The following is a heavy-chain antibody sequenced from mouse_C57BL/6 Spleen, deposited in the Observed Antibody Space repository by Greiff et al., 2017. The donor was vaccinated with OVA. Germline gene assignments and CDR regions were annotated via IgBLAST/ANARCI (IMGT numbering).Heavy chain of an antibody. J-gene: IGHJ2*01. D-gene: IGHD2-5*01. CDR1: GYAFSSYW. CDR2: IYPGDGDT. Sequence: VQRVESGAELVKPGASVKLSCKASGYAFSSYWMHWVKQRPGKGLEWIGQIYPGDGDTNYNGKFKGKATLTADKSSSTAYMQLYRQSADDSAVYFCSISPQVMDYWGQGTTLTVSS. V-gene: IGHV1-80*01. CDR3: SISPQVMDY.